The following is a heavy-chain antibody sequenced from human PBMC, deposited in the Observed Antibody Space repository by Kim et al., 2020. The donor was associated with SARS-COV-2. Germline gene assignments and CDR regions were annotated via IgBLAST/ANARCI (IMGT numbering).Heavy chain of an antibody. CDR3: IPEGGGDYY. Sequence: GGSLRLSCAASGFIFNVSAMHWVRQASGKGLEWVGRIRSKANNYATVYAASVKGRFTISRDDSENTVYLQMNSLKTEDTAVYYCIPEGGGDYYWGQGTLVTVSS. J-gene: IGHJ4*02. V-gene: IGHV3-73*01. D-gene: IGHD2-21*02. CDR1: GFIFNVSA. CDR2: IRSKANNYAT.